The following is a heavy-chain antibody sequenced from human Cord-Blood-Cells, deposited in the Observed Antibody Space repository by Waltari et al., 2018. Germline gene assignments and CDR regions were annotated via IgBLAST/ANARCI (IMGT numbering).Heavy chain of an antibody. CDR3: ARDSGNWYFDL. Sequence: QVQLQESGPGLVKPSETLSLTCTVSGGSVSRGSYYWSWIRQPPGKGLEWIGYIYYSGSTNYNPSLKSRVTISVDTSKNQFSLKLSSVTAADTAVYYCARDSGNWYFDLWGRGTLVTVSS. CDR2: IYYSGST. J-gene: IGHJ2*01. D-gene: IGHD1-26*01. CDR1: GGSVSRGSYY. V-gene: IGHV4-61*01.